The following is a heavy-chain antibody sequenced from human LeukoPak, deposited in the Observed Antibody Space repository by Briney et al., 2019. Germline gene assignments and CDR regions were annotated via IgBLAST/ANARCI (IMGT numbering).Heavy chain of an antibody. J-gene: IGHJ4*02. CDR3: ARGSDILTGYLFRFDY. V-gene: IGHV3-7*01. CDR2: IKREGSDK. CDR1: GFTFSSYW. Sequence: GGSQRLSCAASGFTFSSYWMSWVRQAPGKGLEWVANIKREGSDKYYVDSVKGRFTISRDNAKNSLNLQMNSLRAEDTAVYYCARGSDILTGYLFRFDYWGQGTLVTVPS. D-gene: IGHD3-9*01.